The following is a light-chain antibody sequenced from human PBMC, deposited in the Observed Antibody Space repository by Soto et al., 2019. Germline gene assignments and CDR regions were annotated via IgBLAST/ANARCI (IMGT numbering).Light chain of an antibody. CDR1: SSDVGSYNL. Sequence: QSALTQPASVSGSPGQSITFSCTGASSDVGSYNLVSWYQHHPGKAPKLMIYEVSRRPSGVSNLFSGSKSGNTASLTFFGLQAEDEADYYCCSYAGSRTFLYVFGTGTKVTVL. J-gene: IGLJ1*01. CDR3: CSYAGSRTFLYV. V-gene: IGLV2-23*02. CDR2: EVS.